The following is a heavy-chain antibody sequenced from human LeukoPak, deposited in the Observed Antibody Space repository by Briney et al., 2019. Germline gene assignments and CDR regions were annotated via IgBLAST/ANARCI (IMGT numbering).Heavy chain of an antibody. CDR3: AKRGVVIRVILVGFHKEAYYFDS. CDR2: ISDSGGRT. D-gene: IGHD3-22*01. V-gene: IGHV3-23*01. Sequence: GGSLRLSCAVSGITLSNYGMSWVRQAPGKGLEWVAGISDSGGRTNYADSVKGRFTISRDNPKNPLYLQMNSLRAEDTAVYFCAKRGVVIRVILVGFHKEAYYFDSWSQGALVTVSS. J-gene: IGHJ4*02. CDR1: GITLSNYG.